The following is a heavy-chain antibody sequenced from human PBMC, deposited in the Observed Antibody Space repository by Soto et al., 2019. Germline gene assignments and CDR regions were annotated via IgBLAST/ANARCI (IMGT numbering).Heavy chain of an antibody. V-gene: IGHV4-61*01. Sequence: SETLSLTCTVSGGSVSSGSYYWSWIRQPPGKGLEWIGYIYYSGSTNYNPSLKSRVTISVDTSKNQFSLKLSSVTAADTAVYYCARVPGRITMVRGVTPYYFDYWGQGTLVTVSS. CDR2: IYYSGST. CDR1: GGSVSSGSYY. CDR3: ARVPGRITMVRGVTPYYFDY. D-gene: IGHD3-10*01. J-gene: IGHJ4*02.